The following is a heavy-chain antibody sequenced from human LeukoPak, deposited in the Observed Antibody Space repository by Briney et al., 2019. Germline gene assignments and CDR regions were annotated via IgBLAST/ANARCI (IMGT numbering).Heavy chain of an antibody. J-gene: IGHJ6*02. CDR1: GDSVSGISFY. Sequence: SETLSLTCTVSGDSVSGISFYWSWIRQPPGKGLEWIGYIYYSGSTNYNPSLKSRVTISVDTSKNQFSLKLSSVTAADTAVYYCARHLLYYYDSSGYSSYYYGMDVWGQGTTVTVSS. D-gene: IGHD3-22*01. V-gene: IGHV4-61*01. CDR3: ARHLLYYYDSSGYSSYYYGMDV. CDR2: IYYSGST.